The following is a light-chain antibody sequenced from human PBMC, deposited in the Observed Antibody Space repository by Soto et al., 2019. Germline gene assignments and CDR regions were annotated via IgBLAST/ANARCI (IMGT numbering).Light chain of an antibody. CDR1: QSVSTQ. CDR3: QQYGRSPRT. CDR2: GTS. V-gene: IGKV3-20*01. J-gene: IGKJ1*01. Sequence: EVVLTQSPGTLSLSPGERATLSCRASQSVSTQLAWYQQKPGQAPRLLIYGTSSRATGIPDTFRGSGSGTDFTLTISSLGPEDFAVYYCQQYGRSPRTFGQGTKVDIK.